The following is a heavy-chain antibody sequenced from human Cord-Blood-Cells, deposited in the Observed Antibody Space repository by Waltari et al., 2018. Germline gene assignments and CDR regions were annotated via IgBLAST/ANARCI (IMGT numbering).Heavy chain of an antibody. D-gene: IGHD6-13*01. CDR2: IYHSGST. CDR3: ARVRWDSSSWYWFDP. Sequence: QVQLQESGPGLVKPSETLSLTCTVSGYSISSGYYWGWIRQPPGKGLEWIGSIYHSGSTYSNPSLKSRVTISVATSKNQFSLKLSSVTAADTAVYYCARVRWDSSSWYWFDPWGQGTLVTVSS. CDR1: GYSISSGYY. J-gene: IGHJ5*02. V-gene: IGHV4-38-2*02.